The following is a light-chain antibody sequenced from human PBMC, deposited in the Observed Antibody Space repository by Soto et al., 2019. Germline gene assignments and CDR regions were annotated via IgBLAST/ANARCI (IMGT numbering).Light chain of an antibody. CDR3: CSYAGSYTYV. Sequence: QSALTQPRSVSGSPGQSVTISCTGTSSDVGGYNYVSWYQQHPGKAPKLMIYDVSKRPSGVPDRFSGSKSGNMASLTISGLQAEDEADYYCCSYAGSYTYVFGIGTKVTVL. CDR1: SSDVGGYNY. J-gene: IGLJ1*01. CDR2: DVS. V-gene: IGLV2-11*01.